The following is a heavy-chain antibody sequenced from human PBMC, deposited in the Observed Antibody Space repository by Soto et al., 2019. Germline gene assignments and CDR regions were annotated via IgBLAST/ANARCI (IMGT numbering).Heavy chain of an antibody. D-gene: IGHD1-1*01. CDR2: INPKSGGT. CDR1: GYTFIDYY. CDR3: ASDQFVWRHFYYGRDV. V-gene: IGHV1-2*04. J-gene: IGHJ6*02. Sequence: QVQLVQSGAEVKKPGASVKVSCKASGYTFIDYYIHWVRQAPGQGLEWMGWINPKSGGTNYAQNFQGWVTMTRDTSISTAYMELSRLRSDDTAVVYYCASDQFVWRHFYYGRDVWGQGTTVTVSS.